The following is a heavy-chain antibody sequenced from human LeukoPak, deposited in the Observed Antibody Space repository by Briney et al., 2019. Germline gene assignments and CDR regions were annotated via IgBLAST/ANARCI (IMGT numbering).Heavy chain of an antibody. CDR1: GGTFSSYA. Sequence: GASVKVSCKASGGTFSSYAISWVRQAPGQGLEWMGRIIPIFGTANYAQKFQGRATITTDESTSTAYMELSSLRSEDTAVYYCARDLANPVVAAKEFYYYYYVDVWGRGTTVTVSS. V-gene: IGHV1-69*05. D-gene: IGHD2-15*01. CDR2: IIPIFGTA. J-gene: IGHJ6*03. CDR3: ARDLANPVVAAKEFYYYYYVDV.